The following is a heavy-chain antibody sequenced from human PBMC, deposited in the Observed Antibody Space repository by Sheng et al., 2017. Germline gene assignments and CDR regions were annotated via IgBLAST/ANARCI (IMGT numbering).Heavy chain of an antibody. D-gene: IGHD3-10*01. CDR3: AKDPKSFAYTGSTFDY. Sequence: EVQLVESGGGLVQPGGSLRLSCAASGFTFSSYAMSWVRQAPGKGLEWVSAISGSGGSTYYADSVKGRFTISRDNSKNTLYLQMNSLRAEDTAVYYCAKDPKSFAYTGSTFDYWGQGTLVTVSS. CDR2: ISGSGGST. V-gene: IGHV3-23*04. J-gene: IGHJ4*02. CDR1: GFTFSSYA.